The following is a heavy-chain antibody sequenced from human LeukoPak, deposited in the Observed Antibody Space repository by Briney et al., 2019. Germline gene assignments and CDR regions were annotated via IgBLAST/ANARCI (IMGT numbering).Heavy chain of an antibody. Sequence: SETLSLTCAVYGGSFSGYYWSWIRQPPGKGLEWIGEINHSGSTNYNPSLKSRVTISVDTSKNQFSLKLSSVTASDTAVYYCARLRNVLLWFGEFSRAFDIWGQGTMVTVSS. CDR3: ARLRNVLLWFGEFSRAFDI. CDR2: INHSGST. V-gene: IGHV4-34*01. CDR1: GGSFSGYY. J-gene: IGHJ3*02. D-gene: IGHD3-10*01.